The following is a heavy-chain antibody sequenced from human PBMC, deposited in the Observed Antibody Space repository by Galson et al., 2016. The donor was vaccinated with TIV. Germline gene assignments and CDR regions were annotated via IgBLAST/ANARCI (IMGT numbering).Heavy chain of an antibody. CDR2: ISSYSSYI. D-gene: IGHD3-22*01. CDR3: VRDAPTDGSGYSGGYFDS. V-gene: IGHV3-21*06. CDR1: GFTFNTCG. J-gene: IGHJ4*02. Sequence: SLRLSCAASGFTFNTCGMNWVRQAPGKGLECISSISSYSSYIYYADSVRGRFTISRDNAKNSVYLQMNSLRVEDTARYYCVRDAPTDGSGYSGGYFDSWGQGTLVTVSS.